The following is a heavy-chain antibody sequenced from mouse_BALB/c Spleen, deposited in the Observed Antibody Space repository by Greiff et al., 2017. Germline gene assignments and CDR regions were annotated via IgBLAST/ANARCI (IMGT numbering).Heavy chain of an antibody. D-gene: IGHD2-14*01. CDR2: IDPANGNT. Sequence: EVQLQQSGAELVKPGASVKLSCTASGFNIKDTYMHWVKQRPEQGLEWIGRIDPANGNTKYDPKFQGKATITADTSSNTAYLQLSSLTSEDTAVYYCARTDYRYDDVDYWGQGTTLTVSS. V-gene: IGHV14-3*02. J-gene: IGHJ2*01. CDR3: ARTDYRYDDVDY. CDR1: GFNIKDTY.